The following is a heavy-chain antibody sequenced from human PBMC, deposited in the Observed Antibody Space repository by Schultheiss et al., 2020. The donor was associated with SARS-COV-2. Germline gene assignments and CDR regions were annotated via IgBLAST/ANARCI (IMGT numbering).Heavy chain of an antibody. CDR1: GGSISSYY. CDR3: ARDDGAVAGYGFDY. D-gene: IGHD6-19*01. CDR2: IYYSGST. J-gene: IGHJ4*02. V-gene: IGHV4-59*12. Sequence: SQTLSLTCTVSGGSISSYYWGWIRQPPGKGLEWIGYIYYSGSTNYNPSLKSRVTMSVDTSKNQFSLNLSSVTAADTAVYYCARDDGAVAGYGFDYWGQGTLVTVSS.